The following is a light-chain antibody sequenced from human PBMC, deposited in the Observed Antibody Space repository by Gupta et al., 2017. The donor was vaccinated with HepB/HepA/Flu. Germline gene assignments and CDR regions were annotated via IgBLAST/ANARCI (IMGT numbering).Light chain of an antibody. Sequence: DIQMTQSPSSLSASVGDRVTITCRASQSISSSLTWYQQKPGKAPKVLIYAASTSQSPVPSRFSGSGSGSAFTLSILSRQPEAFANYYCRRRYTTPSTFGQGTGVEIK. CDR1: QSISSS. CDR3: RRRYTTPST. CDR2: AAS. V-gene: IGKV1-39*01. J-gene: IGKJ2*01.